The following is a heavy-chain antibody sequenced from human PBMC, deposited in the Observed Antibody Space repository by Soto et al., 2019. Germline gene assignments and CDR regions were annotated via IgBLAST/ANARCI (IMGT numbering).Heavy chain of an antibody. J-gene: IGHJ4*02. Sequence: TSVKVSCKASGYTFTSYGSSWVRQAPGQGLEWMGWISAYNGNTNYAQKLQGRVTMTTDTSTSTAYMELRSLRSDDTAVYYCARDLSYDFWSGYYRWGQGTLVTVSS. CDR1: GYTFTSYG. V-gene: IGHV1-18*01. CDR3: ARDLSYDFWSGYYR. D-gene: IGHD3-3*01. CDR2: ISAYNGNT.